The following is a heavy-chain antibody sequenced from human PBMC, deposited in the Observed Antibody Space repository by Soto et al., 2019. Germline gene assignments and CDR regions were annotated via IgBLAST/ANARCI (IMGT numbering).Heavy chain of an antibody. V-gene: IGHV1-69*02. CDR1: GDTFNFYS. D-gene: IGHD3-10*01. CDR3: ASSYGSGYRAFDY. J-gene: IGHJ4*02. Sequence: QVQLVQSGAEVKRPGSSVKVSCKASGDTFNFYSINWVRQAPGVGLEWMGRVNPIVSMSNYAQKFQGRVTMTADKSTSTDDMELSSLRSEDTAIYYCASSYGSGYRAFDYWGQGALVTVSS. CDR2: VNPIVSMS.